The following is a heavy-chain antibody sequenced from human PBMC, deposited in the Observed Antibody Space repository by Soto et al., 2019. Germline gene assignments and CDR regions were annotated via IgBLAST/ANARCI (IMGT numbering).Heavy chain of an antibody. CDR3: ARGVSPGVLY. CDR2: VSTNNAET. D-gene: IGHD3-10*01. Sequence: ASVKVSCKTSGYHFTAYGLAWLRQAPGQRPEWMGWVSTNNAETNYAEKFQGRVTMTRDTSINTAYMELTTLISDDTAFYYCARGVSPGVLYCGQGTLVTVSS. V-gene: IGHV1-18*01. CDR1: GYHFTAYG. J-gene: IGHJ4*02.